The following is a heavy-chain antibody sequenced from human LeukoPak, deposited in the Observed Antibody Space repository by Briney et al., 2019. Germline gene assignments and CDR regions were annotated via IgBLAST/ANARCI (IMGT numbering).Heavy chain of an antibody. V-gene: IGHV1-24*01. CDR3: ATVSGIVATKYYFDY. D-gene: IGHD5-12*01. CDR2: FDPEGGET. CDR1: GYTLTELS. Sequence: ASVKVSCKVSGYTLTELSMHWVRQAPGKGLEWMGGFDPEGGETIYAQKFQGRVTMTEDTSTDTAYMELSSLRSEDTAVYYCATVSGIVATKYYFDYWGQGTLVTVSS. J-gene: IGHJ4*02.